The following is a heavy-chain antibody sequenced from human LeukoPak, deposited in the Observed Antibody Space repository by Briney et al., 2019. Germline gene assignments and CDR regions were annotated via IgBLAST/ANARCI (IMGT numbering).Heavy chain of an antibody. J-gene: IGHJ4*02. CDR3: ARARGYSYGYLDY. Sequence: SETLSLTCAVSGYSISSGYYWGWIRQPPGKGLEWIGSIYHSGSTYYNPSLKSRVTISVDTSKNQFSLKLSSVTAADTAVYYCARARGYSYGYLDYWGQGTLVTVSS. CDR2: IYHSGST. V-gene: IGHV4-38-2*01. D-gene: IGHD5-18*01. CDR1: GYSISSGYY.